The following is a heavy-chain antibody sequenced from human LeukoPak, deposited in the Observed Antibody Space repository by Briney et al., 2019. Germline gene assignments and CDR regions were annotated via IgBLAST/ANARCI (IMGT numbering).Heavy chain of an antibody. J-gene: IGHJ3*02. V-gene: IGHV4-4*07. CDR2: IYTSGST. D-gene: IGHD3-9*01. Sequence: PSETLSLTCTVSGGSISSYYWSWIRHPAGKGLELIGRIYTSGSTNYNPSLKSRVTMSVDTSKNQFSLKLSSVTAADTAVYYCARAGLYYDTLTGHDAFDIWGQGTMVTVSS. CDR1: GGSISSYY. CDR3: ARAGLYYDTLTGHDAFDI.